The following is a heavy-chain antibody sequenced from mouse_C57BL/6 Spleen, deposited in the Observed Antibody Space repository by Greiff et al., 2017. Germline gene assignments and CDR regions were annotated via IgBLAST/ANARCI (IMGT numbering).Heavy chain of an antibody. Sequence: QVQLQQPGAVLVRPGSSVKLSCKASGYTFTSYWMHWVKQRPIQGLEWIGNIDPSDSETHYNQKFKDKATLTVDKSSSTAYMQLSSLTSEDSAVYYCASDDGYWFAYWGQGTLVTVSA. CDR1: GYTFTSYW. CDR3: ASDDGYWFAY. D-gene: IGHD2-3*01. J-gene: IGHJ3*01. CDR2: IDPSDSET. V-gene: IGHV1-52*01.